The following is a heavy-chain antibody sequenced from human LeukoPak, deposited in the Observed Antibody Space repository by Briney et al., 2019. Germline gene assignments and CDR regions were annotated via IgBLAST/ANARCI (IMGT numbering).Heavy chain of an antibody. J-gene: IGHJ4*02. D-gene: IGHD5-24*01. Sequence: SETLSLTCTVSGDSMNNYYWSWLRQPPGKGLEWIGNIFYSGNTNYNPSLKSRVTISVDTSKNQFSLELSSVTAADTAVYYCARQTGWVKSSYYFDSWGQGTLITVSS. V-gene: IGHV4-59*01. CDR1: GDSMNNYY. CDR3: ARQTGWVKSSYYFDS. CDR2: IFYSGNT.